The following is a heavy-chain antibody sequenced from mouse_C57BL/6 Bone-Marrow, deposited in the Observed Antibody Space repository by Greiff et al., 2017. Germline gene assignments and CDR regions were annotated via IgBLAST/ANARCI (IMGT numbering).Heavy chain of an antibody. CDR1: GYTFTDYE. CDR3: RGVVPPYYFDY. V-gene: IGHV1-15*01. J-gene: IGHJ2*01. D-gene: IGHD1-1*01. Sequence: QVQLQQSGAELVRPGASVTLSCKASGYTFTDYEMHWVKQTPVPGLDWIGAIDPATGGTAYNQKFKGKAILTADKFSSTAYMALRSLTSEDSAVYYCRGVVPPYYFDYWGQGTTLTVSS. CDR2: IDPATGGT.